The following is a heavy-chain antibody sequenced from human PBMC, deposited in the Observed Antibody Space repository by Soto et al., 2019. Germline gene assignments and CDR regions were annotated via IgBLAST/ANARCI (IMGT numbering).Heavy chain of an antibody. D-gene: IGHD2-21*02. CDR3: AREDDGGDSLDV. Sequence: QVQLQQSGPGLVKPSQTLSLTCTVSGDSISSDYYHWTWIRQSPGKGLEWIGYIHHSGSILYNPSLKSRVTISADTAKHQFSLHLTSVTAGDTAVYFCAREDDGGDSLDVWGQGTTVTVSS. CDR2: IHHSGSI. CDR1: GDSISSDYYH. V-gene: IGHV4-30-4*08. J-gene: IGHJ6*02.